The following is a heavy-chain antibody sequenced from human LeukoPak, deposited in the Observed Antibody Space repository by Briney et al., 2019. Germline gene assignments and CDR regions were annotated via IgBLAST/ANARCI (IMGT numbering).Heavy chain of an antibody. CDR2: INHSGST. CDR1: GGSFSGYY. J-gene: IGHJ4*02. D-gene: IGHD6-19*01. Sequence: PSETPSLTCAVYGGSFSGYYWSWIRQSPGKGLEWIGEINHSGSTNYNPSLKSRVTISVDTSKNQFSLKLSSVTAADTAVYYCARLDLAVAGDFDYWGQGTLITVSS. CDR3: ARLDLAVAGDFDY. V-gene: IGHV4-34*01.